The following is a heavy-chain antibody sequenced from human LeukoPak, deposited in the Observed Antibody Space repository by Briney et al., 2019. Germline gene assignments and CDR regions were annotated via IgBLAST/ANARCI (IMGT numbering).Heavy chain of an antibody. J-gene: IGHJ4*02. CDR2: MNPNSGNT. Sequence: ASVKVSCKASGYTFTSYDINWVRQATGQGLGWMGWMNPNSGNTGYAQKFQGRVTMTRNTSISTAYMELSSLRSEDTAVYYCARGFFVGSYWYYFDYWGQGTLVTVSS. CDR1: GYTFTSYD. CDR3: ARGFFVGSYWYYFDY. D-gene: IGHD1-26*01. V-gene: IGHV1-8*01.